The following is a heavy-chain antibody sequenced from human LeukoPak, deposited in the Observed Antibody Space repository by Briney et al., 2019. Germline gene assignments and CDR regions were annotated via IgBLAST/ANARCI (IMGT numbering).Heavy chain of an antibody. CDR2: INHSGST. J-gene: IGHJ6*02. CDR1: GGSFSGYY. CDR3: ARGGGLDV. Sequence: SETLSLTCAVYGGSFSGYYWSWIRQPPGKGLEWIGEINHSGSTNYNPSLKSRVTISVDTSKNQFSLKLSSVTAADTAVYFCARGGGLDVWGQGATVTVSS. V-gene: IGHV4-34*01.